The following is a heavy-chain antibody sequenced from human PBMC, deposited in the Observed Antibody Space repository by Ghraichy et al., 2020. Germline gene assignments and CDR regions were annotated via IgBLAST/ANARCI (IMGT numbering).Heavy chain of an antibody. CDR2: ITSSTTI. J-gene: IGHJ4*02. CDR3: ARDNTGGFDY. D-gene: IGHD3-16*01. CDR1: GFTFSNYI. V-gene: IGHV3-69-1*01. Sequence: GESLNISCAASGFTFSNYIMTWVRQAPGKGLEWVSSITSSTTIYYADSMKGRFTISRDNAKNSLYLQMNSLRAEDTAVYYCARDNTGGFDYWGQGTLVTVSS.